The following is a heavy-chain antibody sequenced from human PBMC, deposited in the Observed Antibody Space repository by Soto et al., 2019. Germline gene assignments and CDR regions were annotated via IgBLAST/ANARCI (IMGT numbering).Heavy chain of an antibody. J-gene: IGHJ3*02. CDR2: IYSGGST. V-gene: IGHV3-53*01. Sequence: GGSLRLSCAASGFTVSSNYMSWVRQAPGKGLEWVSVIYSGGSTYYADSVKGRFTISRDNSKNTLYLQMNSLRAEDTAVYYCARDPFPGIAAAGTDAFDSWGQGTMVTVSS. CDR3: ARDPFPGIAAAGTDAFDS. D-gene: IGHD6-13*01. CDR1: GFTVSSNY.